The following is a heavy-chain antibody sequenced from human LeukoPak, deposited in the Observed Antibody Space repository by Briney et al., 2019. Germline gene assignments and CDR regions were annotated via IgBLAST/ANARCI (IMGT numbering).Heavy chain of an antibody. CDR1: GFTFSSYD. CDR2: ISNSGGTV. V-gene: IGHV3-48*03. D-gene: IGHD3-3*01. J-gene: IGHJ5*02. CDR3: VGDRDYGAVTKWFDP. Sequence: GGSLRLSCAASGFTFSSYDMNWVRQAPGRGLQWVSYISNSGGTVYYADSVKGRFTISRDNAKNSLYLQMNSLRAEDTAVYYCVGDRDYGAVTKWFDPWGQGTLVTVSS.